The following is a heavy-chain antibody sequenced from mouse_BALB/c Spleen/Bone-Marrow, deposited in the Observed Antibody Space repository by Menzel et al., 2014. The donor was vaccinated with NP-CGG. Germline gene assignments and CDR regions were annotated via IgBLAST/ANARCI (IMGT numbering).Heavy chain of an antibody. D-gene: IGHD1-1*01. Sequence: EVQLQQSGAELVKPGASVKLSCTASGFNIKDTYMHWVKQRPEQGLEWIGRIDPANGNTKYDPKFQGKATITADTSSNTAYLLLSSLTSEDTAVYYCANYYYGSSLFAYWGQGTLVTVSA. CDR3: ANYYYGSSLFAY. V-gene: IGHV14-3*02. CDR2: IDPANGNT. J-gene: IGHJ3*01. CDR1: GFNIKDTY.